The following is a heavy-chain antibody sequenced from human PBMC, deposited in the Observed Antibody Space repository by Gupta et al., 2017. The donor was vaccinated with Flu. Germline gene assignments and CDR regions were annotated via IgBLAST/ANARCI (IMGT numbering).Heavy chain of an antibody. Sequence: QVQLVQSGAEVKKAGSSVKVSCKASGGIFSTYIISWVRQAPGQGLEWMGGIIATFPTANYAQKFQGRVTITADVSTSTAYMELSSLTSEDTAVYYCARVRGCGGDCYFFDFWGQGTLVTVSS. D-gene: IGHD2-21*02. V-gene: IGHV1-69*01. CDR1: GGIFSTYI. J-gene: IGHJ4*02. CDR2: IIATFPTA. CDR3: ARVRGCGGDCYFFDF.